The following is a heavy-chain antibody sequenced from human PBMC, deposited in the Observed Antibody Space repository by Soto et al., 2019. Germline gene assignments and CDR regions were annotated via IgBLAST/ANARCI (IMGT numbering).Heavy chain of an antibody. D-gene: IGHD1-26*01. V-gene: IGHV1-3*01. CDR2: INAGNGNT. CDR1: GYTLTSYA. Sequence: ASVKVSCKAAGYTLTSYAMHWVRQAPGQRLEWMGWINAGNGNTKYSQKFQGRVTITRDTSASTAYMELSSLRSEDTAVYYCASGVKGGSNPEVGVFNYYYYYGMDVWGQGTTVTVSS. J-gene: IGHJ6*02. CDR3: ASGVKGGSNPEVGVFNYYYYYGMDV.